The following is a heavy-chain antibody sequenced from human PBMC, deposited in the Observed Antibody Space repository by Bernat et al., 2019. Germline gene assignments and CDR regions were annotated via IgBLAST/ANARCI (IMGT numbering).Heavy chain of an antibody. CDR3: ARDPRPYYYGSGSYYNF. Sequence: QVQLVESGGGVVQPGRSLRLSCEASGFTFSSYGMHWVRQAPGKGLEWVAVIWYDGSNKYYADSVKGRFTISRDNSKNTLYLQMNSLRAEDTAVYYCARDPRPYYYGSGSYYNFWGQGTLVTVSS. V-gene: IGHV3-33*01. J-gene: IGHJ4*02. D-gene: IGHD3-10*01. CDR2: IWYDGSNK. CDR1: GFTFSSYG.